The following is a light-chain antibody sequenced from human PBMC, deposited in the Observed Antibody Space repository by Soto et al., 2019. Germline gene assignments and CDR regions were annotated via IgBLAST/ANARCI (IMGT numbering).Light chain of an antibody. CDR3: QSYDSSLSVL. V-gene: IGLV1-40*01. J-gene: IGLJ2*01. Sequence: QSVLTQPPSVSGALGQRVTISCTGSSSNIGAGYDVHWYQQLPGTAPKLLIYGNSNRPSGVPDRFSGSKSGTSASLAITGHQAEDVADYYCQSYDSSLSVLFGGGTKLTVL. CDR2: GNS. CDR1: SSNIGAGYD.